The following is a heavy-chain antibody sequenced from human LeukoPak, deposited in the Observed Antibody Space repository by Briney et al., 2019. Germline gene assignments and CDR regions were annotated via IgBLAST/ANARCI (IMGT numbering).Heavy chain of an antibody. Sequence: GRSLRLSCAASGFTFDDYAMHWVRQAPGKGLEWVSGISWNSGSIGYADSVKGRFTISRDNAKNSLYLQMNSLRAEDTALYYCAKEAGATGGPNWGQGTLVTVSS. D-gene: IGHD1-26*01. CDR2: ISWNSGSI. J-gene: IGHJ4*02. V-gene: IGHV3-9*01. CDR1: GFTFDDYA. CDR3: AKEAGATGGPN.